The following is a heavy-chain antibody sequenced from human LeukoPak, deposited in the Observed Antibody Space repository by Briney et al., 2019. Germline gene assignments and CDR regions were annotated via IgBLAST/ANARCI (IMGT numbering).Heavy chain of an antibody. CDR2: IWYDGNSK. J-gene: IGHJ3*02. D-gene: IGHD4-17*01. V-gene: IGHV3-33*01. CDR3: ATPYGEYARGGFEM. CDR1: DITINNYG. Sequence: TGGSLILSCASADITINNYGIHVRRQAPGKGLEWVAVIWYDGNSKYYADSVKGRFTISRDNSKNTLYLQMNTLRTEDTAVYYCATPYGEYARGGFEMWGQGTMVTVSS.